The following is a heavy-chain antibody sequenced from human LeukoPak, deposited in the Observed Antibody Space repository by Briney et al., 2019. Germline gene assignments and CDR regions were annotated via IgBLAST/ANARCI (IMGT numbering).Heavy chain of an antibody. V-gene: IGHV3-23*05. J-gene: IGHJ4*02. CDR1: GFTFSDYA. CDR2: FKTKYHQV. Sequence: PGGSLRLSCAASGFTFSDYAMNWVRQAPGKGLEWVSTFKTKYHQVYYAESVRGRFTISTDNSRNTVSLQMNSLRADDTALYYCARSVPDYTRFDYWGQGALVTVSS. CDR3: ARSVPDYTRFDY. D-gene: IGHD4-11*01.